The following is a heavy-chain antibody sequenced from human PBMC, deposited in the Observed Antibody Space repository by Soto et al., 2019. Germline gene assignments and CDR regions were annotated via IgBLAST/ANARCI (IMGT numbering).Heavy chain of an antibody. CDR2: LSTSGRT. Sequence: SETLSLTCTVSGDSIGNFYWSWIRQPAGEGLESIGRLSTSGRTNYSPSLQSRVTMSLDTSKNRFYLRLTSVSAADTAVYFCARGMGRYFDLWGRGTLVTVSS. CDR3: ARGMGRYFDL. V-gene: IGHV4-4*07. CDR1: GDSIGNFY. J-gene: IGHJ2*01. D-gene: IGHD2-8*01.